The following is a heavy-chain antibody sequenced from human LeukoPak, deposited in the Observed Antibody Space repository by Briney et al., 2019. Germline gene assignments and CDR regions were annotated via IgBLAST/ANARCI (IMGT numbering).Heavy chain of an antibody. CDR1: GGSISSGSYY. Sequence: SETLSLTCTVSGGSISSGSYYWRWIRQPPGKGLEWIGYIYYSGSTYYNPSLKSRVTISVDTSKNQFSLKLSSVTAADTAVYYCARGERELPFDYWGQGTLVTVSS. CDR3: ARGERELPFDY. V-gene: IGHV4-30-4*01. J-gene: IGHJ4*02. D-gene: IGHD1-26*01. CDR2: IYYSGST.